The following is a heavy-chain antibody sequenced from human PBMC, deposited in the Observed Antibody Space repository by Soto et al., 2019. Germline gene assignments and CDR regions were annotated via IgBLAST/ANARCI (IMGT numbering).Heavy chain of an antibody. D-gene: IGHD6-19*01. Sequence: ASVKVSCKASGYTFTGFYLHWLRQAPRQGLEWMGWINPNSGGTNYAQKFQGRVAFTRDTSINTAYMELTRLGSDDTAVYFCARVGDGSYSPFHFWGQGTPVTVSS. J-gene: IGHJ4*02. CDR3: ARVGDGSYSPFHF. CDR1: GYTFTGFY. CDR2: INPNSGGT. V-gene: IGHV1-2*02.